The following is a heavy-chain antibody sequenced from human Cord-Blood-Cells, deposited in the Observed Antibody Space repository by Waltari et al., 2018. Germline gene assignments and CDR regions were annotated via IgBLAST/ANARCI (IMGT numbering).Heavy chain of an antibody. D-gene: IGHD7-27*01. CDR3: ARRENWGYGAFDI. CDR2: IYPVDSDT. J-gene: IGHJ3*02. V-gene: IGHV5-51*01. Sequence: EVQLVQSGADVKKPGESLKIFCTGSGYSFTSYWIGWVRQMPGKGLEWMGIIYPVDSDTRYSPSFQGQVTISADKSISTAYLQWSSLKASDTAMYYCARRENWGYGAFDIWGQGTMVTVSS. CDR1: GYSFTSYW.